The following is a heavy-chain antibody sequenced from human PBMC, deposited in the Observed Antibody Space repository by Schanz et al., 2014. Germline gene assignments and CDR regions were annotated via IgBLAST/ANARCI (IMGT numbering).Heavy chain of an antibody. CDR3: AKYRYSVFDFDY. D-gene: IGHD3-16*02. J-gene: IGHJ4*02. Sequence: LVESGGGVVQPGGSLRLSCATSGFTFSTYAMSWVRQAPGKGLEWVSGISGSGVITYYEDSVKGRFTISRDNSKNTLYLQMNSLRAEDTAIYYCAKYRYSVFDFDYWGQGTLVTVSS. V-gene: IGHV3-23*04. CDR1: GFTFSTYA. CDR2: ISGSGVIT.